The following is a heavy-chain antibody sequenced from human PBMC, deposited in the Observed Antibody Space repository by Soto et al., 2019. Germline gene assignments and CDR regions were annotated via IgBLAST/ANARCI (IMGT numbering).Heavy chain of an antibody. CDR2: IYYTGNT. CDR3: ARATYDSSTYYLDY. D-gene: IGHD3-22*01. V-gene: IGHV4-30-4*01. J-gene: IGHJ4*02. CDR1: GASISGGDYY. Sequence: QVQLQESGPGLVKPSQTLSLTCTVSGASISGGDYYWTWIRQLPGKGLEWIGSIYYTGNTYSNPSLXXXLXXSVDPSNNQFALRLTSVTAPDTAIYYCARATYDSSTYYLDYWGQGTLVTVSS.